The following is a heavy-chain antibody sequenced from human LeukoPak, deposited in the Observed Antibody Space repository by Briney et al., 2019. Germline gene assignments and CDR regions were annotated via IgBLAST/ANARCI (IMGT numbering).Heavy chain of an antibody. D-gene: IGHD2-8*01. J-gene: IGHJ3*02. CDR3: GRGGNGIDI. V-gene: IGHV3-74*01. CDR2: INSDESNT. Sequence: GGSLRLSCAASGFTFSHYLMHWVRQAPGKGMVWVSRINSDESNTNSYADSVKGRFIISRDNAKNTLYLQMNSLRAEDTAVYFCGRGGNGIDIWGQGTTVIVSS. CDR1: GFTFSHYL.